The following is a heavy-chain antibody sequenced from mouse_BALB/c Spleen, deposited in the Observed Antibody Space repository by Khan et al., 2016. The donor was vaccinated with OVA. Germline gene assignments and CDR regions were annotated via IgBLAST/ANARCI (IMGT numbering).Heavy chain of an antibody. J-gene: IGHJ2*01. V-gene: IGHV1-20*02. D-gene: IGHD1-1*01. CDR1: GYSFTGYF. CDR2: INPHIGET. CDR3: ARTYSSDFDY. Sequence: VQLKESGPELVKPGASVKISCKASGYSFTGYFMNWVMQSHGKSLEWIGRINPHIGETFYNQKFRDKATLTVDESSSTAHMELRSLASEDSAVYYCARTYSSDFDYWGQGTTLTVSS.